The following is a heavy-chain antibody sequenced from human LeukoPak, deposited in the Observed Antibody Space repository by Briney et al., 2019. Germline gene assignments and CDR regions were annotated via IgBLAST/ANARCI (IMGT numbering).Heavy chain of an antibody. Sequence: GGSLRLSCAGSGFTFSSYTMNWVRQAPGKGLEWVSSISSSATYIYYADSVRGRFTISRDDAKNSLFLHMNSLKAEDTAVYYCATWDDYGDYVAFEYWGQGTLVTVSS. CDR2: ISSSATYI. CDR3: ATWDDYGDYVAFEY. V-gene: IGHV3-21*01. D-gene: IGHD4-17*01. CDR1: GFTFSSYT. J-gene: IGHJ4*02.